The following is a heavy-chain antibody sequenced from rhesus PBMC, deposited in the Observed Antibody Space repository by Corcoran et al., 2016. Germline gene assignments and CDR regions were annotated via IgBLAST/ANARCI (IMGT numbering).Heavy chain of an antibody. Sequence: QVQLQESGPGLVKPSETLSLTCAVSGYSISSGYYWGWIRQPPGKGLEWIGSIYGSGGGKSLNPALKRRVTLSVDTSKNQFSLKLSSVTAADTAVYYCARVGSSWSEWDTVGTEWYFDLWGPGTPITISS. CDR3: ARVGSSWSEWDTVGTEWYFDL. V-gene: IGHV4S14*01. J-gene: IGHJ2*01. CDR2: IYGSGGGK. D-gene: IGHD5-42*01. CDR1: GYSISSGYY.